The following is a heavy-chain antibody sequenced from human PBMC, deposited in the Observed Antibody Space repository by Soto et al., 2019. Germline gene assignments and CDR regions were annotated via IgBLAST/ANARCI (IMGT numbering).Heavy chain of an antibody. D-gene: IGHD3-16*02. CDR2: IIPIFGTA. CDR3: ARRRYDYVWGSYRYPNPEERGEYWFDP. Sequence: QVQLVQSGAEVKKPGSSVKVSCKASGGTFSSYAISWVRQAPGQGLEWMGGIIPIFGTANYAQKFQGRVTITADESTSTAYMELSSLRSEDTAVYYCARRRYDYVWGSYRYPNPEERGEYWFDPWGQGTLVTVSS. J-gene: IGHJ5*02. CDR1: GGTFSSYA. V-gene: IGHV1-69*01.